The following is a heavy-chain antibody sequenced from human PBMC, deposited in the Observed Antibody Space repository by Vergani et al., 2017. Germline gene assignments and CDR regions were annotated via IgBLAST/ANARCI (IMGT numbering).Heavy chain of an antibody. D-gene: IGHD3-16*02. CDR1: GGSFSDYY. Sequence: QVQLQQWGAGLLKPSETLSLTCAVSGGSFSDYYWSWIRQAPEMGLEWIGEVNHGGSTNYNPSLKSRVSISVDTSKNQFSLQLTSVTAADSALYFCASIARAPTRRNPPPDYRGRGILVTVSS. CDR2: VNHGGST. CDR3: ASIARAPTRRNPPPDY. J-gene: IGHJ4*02. V-gene: IGHV4-34*01.